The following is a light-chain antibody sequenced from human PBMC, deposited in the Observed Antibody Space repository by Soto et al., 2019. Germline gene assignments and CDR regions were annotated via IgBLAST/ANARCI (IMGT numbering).Light chain of an antibody. V-gene: IGKV3-20*01. CDR3: QRYGRSPLT. Sequence: EIVLTQSPGTLSLSPGERATLSCSASQSVSSSYLAWYQQKPGQAPRLLIYGASSRATDIPDRFSGSGSGTDFTLTISRLEPEDFAVYYCQRYGRSPLTFGPGTKVDIK. CDR1: QSVSSSY. CDR2: GAS. J-gene: IGKJ3*01.